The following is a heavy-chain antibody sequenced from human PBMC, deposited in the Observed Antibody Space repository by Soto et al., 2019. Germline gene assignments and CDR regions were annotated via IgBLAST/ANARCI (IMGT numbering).Heavy chain of an antibody. J-gene: IGHJ4*01. CDR3: ASFHCSVEYLAFQTDY. V-gene: IGHV4-39*01. CDR1: RASVSSSNYY. CDR2: VYYPGTT. D-gene: IGHD2-8*02. Sequence: SETLSLTCTVCRASVSSSNYYWGWIRQPQGKGLEWIGNVYYPGTTYYNPSLKSRITIAVDTSKNQFSLSLSSVTAADTAVYYCASFHCSVEYLAFQTDYWGQGTLVTVSS.